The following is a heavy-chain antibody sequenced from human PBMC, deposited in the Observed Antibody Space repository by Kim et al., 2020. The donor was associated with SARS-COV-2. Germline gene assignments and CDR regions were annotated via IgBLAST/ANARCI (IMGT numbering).Heavy chain of an antibody. Sequence: GGSLRLSCAASGFTFSSYAMHWVRQAPGKGLEWVAVIWYDGSNKYYADSVKGRFTISRDNSKNTLYLQMNSLRAEDTAVYYCAKDWIAVAGTVFDYWGQG. CDR3: AKDWIAVAGTVFDY. CDR2: IWYDGSNK. V-gene: IGHV3-33*06. J-gene: IGHJ4*02. D-gene: IGHD6-19*01. CDR1: GFTFSSYA.